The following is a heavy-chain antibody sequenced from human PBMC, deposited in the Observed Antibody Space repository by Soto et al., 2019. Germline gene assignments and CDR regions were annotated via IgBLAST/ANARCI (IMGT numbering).Heavy chain of an antibody. J-gene: IGHJ4*02. Sequence: GGSLGLSCAPSAFTISNYAMSWVRHSPGQGLEWVSAVSGGGRNTYYADSVKGRLTISRDNSKSTLYLQMSSLRVEDTAVYYCAKDRYNWNPQALDYWGRGTLVTSPQ. CDR2: VSGGGRNT. CDR3: AKDRYNWNPQALDY. D-gene: IGHD1-20*01. CDR1: AFTISNYA. V-gene: IGHV3-23*01.